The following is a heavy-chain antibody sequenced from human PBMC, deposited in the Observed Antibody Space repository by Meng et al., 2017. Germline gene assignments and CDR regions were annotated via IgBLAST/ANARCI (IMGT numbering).Heavy chain of an antibody. J-gene: IGHJ4*02. Sequence: SVKVSCKASGGTFSSYAISWVRQAPGQGLEWMGGIIPIFGTANYAQKFQGRVTITTDESTSTAYMELSSLRSEDTAVYYCVYGSGSYYNVGYFDYWGQGTQVTVAS. CDR2: IIPIFGTA. V-gene: IGHV1-69*05. D-gene: IGHD3-10*01. CDR1: GGTFSSYA. CDR3: VYGSGSYYNVGYFDY.